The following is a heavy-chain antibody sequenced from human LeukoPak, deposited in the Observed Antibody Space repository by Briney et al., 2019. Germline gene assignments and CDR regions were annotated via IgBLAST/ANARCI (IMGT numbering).Heavy chain of an antibody. V-gene: IGHV3-9*01. CDR3: AKDSRSDSSGWYKY. J-gene: IGHJ4*02. Sequence: GGSLRLSCAASGFKFDDYAMHWVRQAPGKGLKWVSGISWNSGRIGYADSVKGRFTISRDNAKNSLYLQMNSLRAEDTALYYCAKDSRSDSSGWYKYWGQGTLVTVSS. D-gene: IGHD6-19*01. CDR1: GFKFDDYA. CDR2: ISWNSGRI.